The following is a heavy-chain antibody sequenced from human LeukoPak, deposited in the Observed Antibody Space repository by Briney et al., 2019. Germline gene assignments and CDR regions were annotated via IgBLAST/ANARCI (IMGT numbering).Heavy chain of an antibody. V-gene: IGHV4-59*01. CDR2: IYYSGST. Sequence: PSETLSLTCAVYGGSISSYYWSWIRQPPGKGLEWIGYIYYSGSTNYNPSLKSRVTISVDTSKNQFSLKLSSVTAADTAVYYCARDPPSEYGSGSYSFDYWGQGTLVTVSS. CDR1: GGSISSYY. D-gene: IGHD3-10*01. CDR3: ARDPPSEYGSGSYSFDY. J-gene: IGHJ4*02.